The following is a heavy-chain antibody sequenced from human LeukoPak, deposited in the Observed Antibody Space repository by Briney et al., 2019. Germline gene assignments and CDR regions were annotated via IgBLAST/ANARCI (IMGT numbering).Heavy chain of an antibody. D-gene: IGHD3-16*01. CDR3: ARDLGQGGDDAFDI. CDR2: INPNSGGT. CDR1: GYTFTGYY. J-gene: IGHJ3*02. Sequence: ASVKVSCKASGYTFTGYYMHWVRQAPGQGLEWMGRINPNSGGTNYAQKFQGRVTMTRYTSISTAYMELSRLRSDDTAVYYCARDLGQGGDDAFDIWGQGTMVTVSS. V-gene: IGHV1-2*06.